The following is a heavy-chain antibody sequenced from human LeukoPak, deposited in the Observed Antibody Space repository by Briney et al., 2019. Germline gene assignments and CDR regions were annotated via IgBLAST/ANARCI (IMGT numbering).Heavy chain of an antibody. CDR1: GYTFTSYD. CDR3: ATGYYDILTGYSENWFDP. V-gene: IGHV1-8*01. Sequence: ASVKVSCKASGYTFTSYDINWVRQATGQGLEWMGWMNPNGGNTGYAQKFQGRVTMTRNTSISTAYMELSSLRSEDTAVYYCATGYYDILTGYSENWFDPWGQGTLVTVSS. D-gene: IGHD3-9*01. J-gene: IGHJ5*02. CDR2: MNPNGGNT.